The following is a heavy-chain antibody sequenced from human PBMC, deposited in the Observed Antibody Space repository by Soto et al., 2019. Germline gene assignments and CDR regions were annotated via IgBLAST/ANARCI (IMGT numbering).Heavy chain of an antibody. D-gene: IGHD6-13*01. CDR2: INHSGRS. CDR3: ARTYSSSWSPFDY. Sequence: QVQLQQWGAGLLKPSETLSLTCAVYGGSFSGYYWTWVRQPPGKGLEWIGEINHSGRSNYIPSLKGRVIISVDTSKNQFSLKLSSVTAADTAVYYCARTYSSSWSPFDYWGQGTLVTVSS. CDR1: GGSFSGYY. V-gene: IGHV4-34*01. J-gene: IGHJ4*02.